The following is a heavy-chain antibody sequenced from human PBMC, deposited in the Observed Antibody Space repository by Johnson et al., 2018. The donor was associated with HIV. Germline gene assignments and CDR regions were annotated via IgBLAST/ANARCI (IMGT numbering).Heavy chain of an antibody. CDR3: ASWHGDYGNAFDI. D-gene: IGHD4-17*01. V-gene: IGHV3-33*01. Sequence: QVQLVESGGGVVQPGRSLRLSCAASGFTFSSYGMHWVRQAPGKGLEWVAVIWYDGSNKYYADSVKGRFTISRDNSKNTLYLQRNSLRAEDTAVYYCASWHGDYGNAFDIWGQGTMVTVSS. J-gene: IGHJ3*02. CDR1: GFTFSSYG. CDR2: IWYDGSNK.